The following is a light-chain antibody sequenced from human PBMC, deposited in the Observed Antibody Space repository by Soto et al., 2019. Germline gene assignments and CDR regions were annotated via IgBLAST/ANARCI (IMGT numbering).Light chain of an antibody. Sequence: EIVMTQSPATLSVSPGERATLSCRASQSVSSDLAWYHQKPGQAPRLLIYGASTRATGIPARFRGSGSGTEFTLTINSLQSEDFAVYYCQQYNKWPITFGQGTRLEIK. CDR3: QQYNKWPIT. J-gene: IGKJ5*01. CDR2: GAS. V-gene: IGKV3-15*01. CDR1: QSVSSD.